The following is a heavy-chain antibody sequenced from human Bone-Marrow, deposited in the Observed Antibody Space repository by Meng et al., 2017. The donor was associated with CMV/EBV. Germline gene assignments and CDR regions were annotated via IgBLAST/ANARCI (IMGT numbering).Heavy chain of an antibody. Sequence: GGSLRLSCAASGFTFSSYAMHWVRQAPGKGLEWVAVISYDGSNKYYADSVKGRFTISRDNSKNTLYLQMNSLRAEDTAVYYCARATGAYCSSTSCSYYFDYWGQGTLVTVSS. D-gene: IGHD2-2*01. V-gene: IGHV3-30*04. CDR2: ISYDGSNK. J-gene: IGHJ4*02. CDR1: GFTFSSYA. CDR3: ARATGAYCSSTSCSYYFDY.